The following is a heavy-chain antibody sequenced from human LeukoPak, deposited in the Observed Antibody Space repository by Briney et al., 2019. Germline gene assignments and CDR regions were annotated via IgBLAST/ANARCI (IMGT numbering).Heavy chain of an antibody. CDR2: IDPDGGNT. CDR3: ARIRDGYNDAYDL. J-gene: IGHJ3*01. Sequence: ASVKVSCKASGYTFTDSYVHWVRQAPGQVLEWMGLIDPDGGNTNYAQNFQGRVTLTRDTPTSTLYMELSSLRSEDTAIYYCARIRDGYNDAYDLWGQGTVVTVPS. CDR1: GYTFTDSY. D-gene: IGHD5-24*01. V-gene: IGHV1-46*01.